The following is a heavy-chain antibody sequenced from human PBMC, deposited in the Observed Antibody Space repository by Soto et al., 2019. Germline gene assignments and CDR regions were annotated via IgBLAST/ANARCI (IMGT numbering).Heavy chain of an antibody. J-gene: IGHJ4*01. D-gene: IGHD3-10*01. Sequence: QAQLVQSGAEVKKPGASVKVSCKASGYNFIDYGISWGRQAPGRGHEWMGWISALNGDTISAQKLQGRVTLTTDTSANTAFMELRSASSDDTAVYFCASSIPISVRGAVAFDYWGQGNLVTVSS. CDR2: ISALNGDT. V-gene: IGHV1-18*01. CDR1: GYNFIDYG. CDR3: ASSIPISVRGAVAFDY.